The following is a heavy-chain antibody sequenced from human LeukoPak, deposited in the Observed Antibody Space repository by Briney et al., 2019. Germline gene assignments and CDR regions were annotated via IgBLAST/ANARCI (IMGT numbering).Heavy chain of an antibody. CDR1: GGTFSNYA. V-gene: IGHV1-69*05. CDR3: ARDGRRITGTTTSLDY. D-gene: IGHD1-20*01. Sequence: ASVKVSCKASGGTFSNYAVSWVRQAPGQGLEWMGGIIPLFGTADYSQKFQGRVTFSTDKSASTAYMELSSLRFDDTAVYYCARDGRRITGTTTSLDYWGQGTLVTVSS. J-gene: IGHJ4*02. CDR2: IIPLFGTA.